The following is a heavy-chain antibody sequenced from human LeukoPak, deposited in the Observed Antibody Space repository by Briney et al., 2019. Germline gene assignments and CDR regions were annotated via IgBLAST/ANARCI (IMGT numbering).Heavy chain of an antibody. J-gene: IGHJ4*02. CDR3: ARGPSHYDTSGHFDY. D-gene: IGHD3-22*01. V-gene: IGHV1-46*01. CDR1: VYTFISYY. CDR2: INPSGGST. Sequence: ASVKVSCKASVYTFISYYMHWVRQAPGQGLEWMGIINPSGGSTTYPQKFQGRVTMTRDTSTGTFYMELSTLRSEDTAVYFCARGPSHYDTSGHFDYWGQGTLITVSS.